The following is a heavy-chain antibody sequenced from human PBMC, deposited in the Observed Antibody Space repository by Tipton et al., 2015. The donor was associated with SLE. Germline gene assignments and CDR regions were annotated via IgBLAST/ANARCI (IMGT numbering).Heavy chain of an antibody. CDR2: IYYSGST. D-gene: IGHD4-17*01. CDR3: ARAELYGDFDY. CDR1: GFTFSDYY. V-gene: IGHV4-30-4*08. J-gene: IGHJ4*02. Sequence: LRLSCAASGFTFSDYYMSWIRQPAGKGLEWIGYIYYSGSTYYNPSLKSRVTISVDTSKNQFSLKLSSVTAADTAVYYCARAELYGDFDYWGQGTLVTVSS.